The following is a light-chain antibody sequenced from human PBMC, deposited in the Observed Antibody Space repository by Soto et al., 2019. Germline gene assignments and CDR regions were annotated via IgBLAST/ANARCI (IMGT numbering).Light chain of an antibody. CDR3: QSYDSSLSEVV. CDR2: GNS. Sequence: QSVLTQPPSVSGALGQRVTISCTGSSSNIGAGYDVHWYQQLPGTAPKLLIYGNSNRPSGVPDRFSGSKSGTSASLAITGLQAEDEADYYCQSYDSSLSEVVFGGGTQLTVL. V-gene: IGLV1-40*01. CDR1: SSNIGAGYD. J-gene: IGLJ2*01.